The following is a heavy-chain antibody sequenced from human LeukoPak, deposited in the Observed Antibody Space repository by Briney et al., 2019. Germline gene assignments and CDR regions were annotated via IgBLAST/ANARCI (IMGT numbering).Heavy chain of an antibody. CDR1: GGSISSGGYY. V-gene: IGHV4-31*03. Sequence: SETLSLTCTVSGGSISSGGYYWSWIRQHPGKGLERIGYIYYSGSTYYNPSLKSRVTLSVDTSKNQFSLKLSSVTAADTAVYYCARGPPPDFDYWGRGTLVTVSS. CDR2: IYYSGST. CDR3: ARGPPPDFDY. J-gene: IGHJ4*02.